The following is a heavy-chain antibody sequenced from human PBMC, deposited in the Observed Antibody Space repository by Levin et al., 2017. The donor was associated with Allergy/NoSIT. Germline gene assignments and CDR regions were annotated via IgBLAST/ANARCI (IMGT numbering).Heavy chain of an antibody. V-gene: IGHV3-23*01. D-gene: IGHD5-12*01. CDR1: GFTFNSYA. CDR2: IYASADSI. CDR3: ARSSRGYGTFDY. Sequence: GGSLRLSCAASGFTFNSYAMSWVRQAPGKGLEWVSAIYASADSIYYSDSVKGRFTISRDSSKNTLYLHMNSLRAEDTAVYYCARSSRGYGTFDYWGQGTLVTVSS. J-gene: IGHJ4*02.